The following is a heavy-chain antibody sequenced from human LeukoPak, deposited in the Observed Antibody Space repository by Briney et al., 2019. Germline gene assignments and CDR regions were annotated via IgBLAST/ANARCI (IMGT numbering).Heavy chain of an antibody. Sequence: GGSLRLSCAASGFTFSSYSMNWVRQAPGKGLEWVSSISSSSYIYYADSVKGRFTISRDNAKNSLYLQMNSLRAEDTAVYYCAREELALGDYFDYWGQGTLVTVSS. V-gene: IGHV3-21*01. CDR1: GFTFSSYS. CDR2: ISSSSYI. CDR3: AREELALGDYFDY. D-gene: IGHD1-1*01. J-gene: IGHJ4*02.